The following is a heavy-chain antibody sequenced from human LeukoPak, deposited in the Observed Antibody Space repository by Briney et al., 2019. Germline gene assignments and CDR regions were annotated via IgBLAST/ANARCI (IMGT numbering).Heavy chain of an antibody. D-gene: IGHD4-17*01. CDR2: IKQDGGEK. CDR3: ARVGARQILEY. J-gene: IGHJ4*02. Sequence: GGSLRLSCTASGFTLSSYAMSWVRQAPGKGLEWVANIKQDGGEKYYLDSVKGRFTVSRDNAKNSLYLQMNSLRAEDTAVYYCARVGARQILEYWGQGTLVTVSS. CDR1: GFTLSSYA. V-gene: IGHV3-7*01.